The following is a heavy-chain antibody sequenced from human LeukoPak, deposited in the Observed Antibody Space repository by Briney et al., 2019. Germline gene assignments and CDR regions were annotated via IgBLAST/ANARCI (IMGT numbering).Heavy chain of an antibody. CDR1: GGSISSSSYY. CDR2: IYYSGST. CDR3: ARGRFGAFDI. Sequence: SETPSLTCTVSGGSISSSSYYWGWIRQPPGKGLEWIGSIYYSGSTYYNPSLKSRVTISVDTSKNQFSLKLSSVTAADTAVYYCARGRFGAFDIWGQGTMVTVSS. V-gene: IGHV4-39*07. D-gene: IGHD3-3*01. J-gene: IGHJ3*02.